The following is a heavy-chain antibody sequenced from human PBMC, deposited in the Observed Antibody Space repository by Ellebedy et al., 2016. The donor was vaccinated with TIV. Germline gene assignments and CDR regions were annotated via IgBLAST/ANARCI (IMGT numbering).Heavy chain of an antibody. Sequence: GGSLRLXXAASGFTVNSNYMSWVRQAPGKGLEWVSAISYNSANTHYADSVKGRFTISRDNSKNTLFLQMNSLRAEDTAVYYCARRAENWGFFDSWGQGILLTVSS. D-gene: IGHD3-16*01. CDR1: GFTVNSNY. V-gene: IGHV3-53*01. J-gene: IGHJ4*02. CDR2: ISYNSANT. CDR3: ARRAENWGFFDS.